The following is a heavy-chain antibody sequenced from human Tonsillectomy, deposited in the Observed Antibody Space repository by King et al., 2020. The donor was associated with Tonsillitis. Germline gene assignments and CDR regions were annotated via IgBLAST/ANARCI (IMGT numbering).Heavy chain of an antibody. V-gene: IGHV1-69*01. Sequence: VQLVQSGAEVKKPGSSVKVSCKASGGTFRRYAISWVRQAPGQGLEWMGGVIPIFDTANYAQKFQGRVTITADESTNTVYMELTSLRSEDTAVYYCARGPREAYWGQGTLVTVSS. D-gene: IGHD1-26*01. J-gene: IGHJ4*02. CDR1: GGTFRRYA. CDR3: ARGPREAY. CDR2: VIPIFDTA.